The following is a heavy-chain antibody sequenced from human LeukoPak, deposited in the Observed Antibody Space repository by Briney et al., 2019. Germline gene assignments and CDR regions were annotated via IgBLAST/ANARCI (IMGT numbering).Heavy chain of an antibody. J-gene: IGHJ4*02. CDR3: ARERPGGAVTTDY. Sequence: GGSLRLSCAASGFTFSTYWMSWVRQAPGKGLEWVANIRKDGSDIHYVDSVKGRFTISRDNAENSLYLQMNSLTAEDTAMYYCARERPGGAVTTDYWGQGTLVTVSS. D-gene: IGHD4-11*01. V-gene: IGHV3-7*01. CDR1: GFTFSTYW. CDR2: IRKDGSDI.